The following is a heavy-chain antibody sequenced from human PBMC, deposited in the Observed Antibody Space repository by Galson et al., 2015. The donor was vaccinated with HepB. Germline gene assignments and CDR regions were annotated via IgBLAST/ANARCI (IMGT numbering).Heavy chain of an antibody. CDR3: AKDRWPGYSYGSTFDY. J-gene: IGHJ4*02. V-gene: IGHV3-30*02. Sequence: SLRLSCATSGFTFSSYGMHWVRQAPGKGLEWVAFIRYDGSNKYYADSVKGRFTISRDNSKNTLYLQMNSLRAEDTAVYYCAKDRWPGYSYGSTFDYWGQGTLVTVSS. D-gene: IGHD5-18*01. CDR1: GFTFSSYG. CDR2: IRYDGSNK.